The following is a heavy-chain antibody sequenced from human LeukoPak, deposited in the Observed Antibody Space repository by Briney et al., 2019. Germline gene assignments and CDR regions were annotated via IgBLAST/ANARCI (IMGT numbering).Heavy chain of an antibody. J-gene: IGHJ6*02. Sequence: SETLSLTCAVYGGSFSGYYWSWIRQPPEKGLEWIGEINHSGSTNYNPSLKSRVTISVDTSKNQFSLKLSSVTAADTAVYYCARGVRYIYGMDVWGQGTTVTVSS. CDR3: ARGVRYIYGMDV. V-gene: IGHV4-34*01. D-gene: IGHD3-9*01. CDR2: INHSGST. CDR1: GGSFSGYY.